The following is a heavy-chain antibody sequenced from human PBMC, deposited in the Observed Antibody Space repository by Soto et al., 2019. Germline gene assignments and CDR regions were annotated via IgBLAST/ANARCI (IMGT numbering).Heavy chain of an antibody. D-gene: IGHD4-4*01. CDR3: AKDRKDYSNPIYYFDY. CDR1: GFTFSSYG. Sequence: QVQLVESGGGVVQPGRSLRLSCAASGFTFSSYGMHWVRQAPGKGLEWVAVMSYDGSNKYYADSVKGRFTISRDNSKNTLYLQMNSLRAEDTAVYYCAKDRKDYSNPIYYFDYWGQGTLVTVSS. V-gene: IGHV3-30*18. CDR2: MSYDGSNK. J-gene: IGHJ4*02.